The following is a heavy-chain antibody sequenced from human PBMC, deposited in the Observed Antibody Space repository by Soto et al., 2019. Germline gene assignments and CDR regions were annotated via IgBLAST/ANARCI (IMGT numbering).Heavy chain of an antibody. D-gene: IGHD2-2*01. J-gene: IGHJ6*02. CDR2: IRSKAYGETK. CDR1: GFTFGDYA. Sequence: PGGSLRLSCTGSGFTFGDYAISWSRQAPGKGLEWVGAIRSKAYGETKDYAASVKGRFTILRDDSKSIAYLQMNSLQSEDTGVYYCTRYTSTSRYSYFGMDVWGHGTTVTVSS. CDR3: TRYTSTSRYSYFGMDV. V-gene: IGHV3-49*03.